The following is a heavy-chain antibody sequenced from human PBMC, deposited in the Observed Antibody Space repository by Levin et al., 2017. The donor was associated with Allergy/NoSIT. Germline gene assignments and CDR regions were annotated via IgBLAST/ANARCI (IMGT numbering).Heavy chain of an antibody. CDR3: AKDRAYYDILTGYYANYFDY. CDR1: GFTFSSYG. Sequence: GESLKISCAASGFTFSSYGMHWVRQAPGKGLEWVAVISYDGSNKYYADSVKGRFTISRDNSKNTLYLQMNSLRAEDTAVYYCAKDRAYYDILTGYYANYFDYWGQGTLVTVSS. CDR2: ISYDGSNK. D-gene: IGHD3-9*01. J-gene: IGHJ4*02. V-gene: IGHV3-30*18.